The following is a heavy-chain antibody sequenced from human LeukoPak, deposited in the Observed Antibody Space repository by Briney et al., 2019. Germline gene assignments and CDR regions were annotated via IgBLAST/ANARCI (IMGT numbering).Heavy chain of an antibody. CDR2: ISAYNGNT. J-gene: IGHJ2*01. Sequence: ASVKVSCKASGYTFTSYGISWVRQAPGQGLEWMGWISAYNGNTNYAQKLQGRVTMTTDTSTSTAYMELRSLRSDDTAVYYCAIFPYGVQRVWYFDLWGRGTLVTVSS. CDR3: AIFPYGVQRVWYFDL. V-gene: IGHV1-18*01. CDR1: GYTFTSYG. D-gene: IGHD4-17*01.